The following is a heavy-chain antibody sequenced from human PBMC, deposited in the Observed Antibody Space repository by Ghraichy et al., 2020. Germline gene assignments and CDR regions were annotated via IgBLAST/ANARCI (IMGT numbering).Heavy chain of an antibody. V-gene: IGHV4-38-2*02. CDR1: GYSISSGYY. CDR2: IYHSGST. D-gene: IGHD6-19*01. CDR3: ARDQDSSGWTEFDY. Sequence: SETLSLTCTVSGYSISSGYYWGWIRQPPGKGLEWIGSIYHSGSTYYNPSLKSRVTISVDTSKNQFSLKLSSVTAADTAVYYCARDQDSSGWTEFDYWGQGTLVTVSS. J-gene: IGHJ4*02.